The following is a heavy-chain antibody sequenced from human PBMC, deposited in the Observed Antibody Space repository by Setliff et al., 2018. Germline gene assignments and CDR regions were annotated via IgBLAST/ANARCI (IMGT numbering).Heavy chain of an antibody. CDR2: IHSNGIK. CDR1: GTSINSYY. V-gene: IGHV4-59*01. CDR3: ARDRSTVIRGVTSSFYYYMDV. D-gene: IGHD3-10*01. Sequence: SETLSLTCSVSGTSINSYYWTWIRQPPGKGLEWIGFIHSNGIKNYNPSLKSRVAMSVDTSKNHVSLKVTSVTAADTAVYYCARDRSTVIRGVTSSFYYYMDVWGGGTTVTVSS. J-gene: IGHJ6*03.